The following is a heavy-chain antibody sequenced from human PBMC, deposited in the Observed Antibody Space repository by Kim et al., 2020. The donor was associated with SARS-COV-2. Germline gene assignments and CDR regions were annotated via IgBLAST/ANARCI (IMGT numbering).Heavy chain of an antibody. D-gene: IGHD6-13*01. J-gene: IGHJ3*02. CDR2: IIPILGIA. CDR3: ARSHPKSSSWSGFDAFDI. CDR1: GGTFSSYT. V-gene: IGHV1-69*02. Sequence: SVKVSCKASGGTFSSYTISWVRQAPGQGLEWMGRIIPILGIANYAQKFQGRVTITADKSTSTAYMELSSLRSEDTAVYYCARSHPKSSSWSGFDAFDIWGQGTMVTVSS.